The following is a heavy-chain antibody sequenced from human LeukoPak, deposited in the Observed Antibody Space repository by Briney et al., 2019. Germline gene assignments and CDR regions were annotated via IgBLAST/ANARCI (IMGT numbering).Heavy chain of an antibody. CDR1: GGTFSSYA. CDR2: IIPILGII. D-gene: IGHD6-6*01. Sequence: SVKVSCKASGGTFSSYAISWVRQAPGQGLEWMGRIIPILGIINYAQKFQGRVTITADKSTSTAYMELSSLRSEDTAVYYCAGPLQSIAARYFDLWGRGTLVTVSS. V-gene: IGHV1-69*04. CDR3: AGPLQSIAARYFDL. J-gene: IGHJ2*01.